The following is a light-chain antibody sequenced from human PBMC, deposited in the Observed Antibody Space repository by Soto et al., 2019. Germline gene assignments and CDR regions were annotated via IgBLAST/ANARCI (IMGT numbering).Light chain of an antibody. V-gene: IGKV3-20*01. J-gene: IGKJ2*01. CDR2: GAS. Sequence: EIVLAQSPGTLSLSPGERATLSCRASQSVTNSFLAWYQQKPGQAPRLLIYGASRRATGIPDRFTGSGSGTDFTLTISRLEPEDFAVYYCQQYVSSSYTFGQGTKLEIK. CDR1: QSVTNSF. CDR3: QQYVSSSYT.